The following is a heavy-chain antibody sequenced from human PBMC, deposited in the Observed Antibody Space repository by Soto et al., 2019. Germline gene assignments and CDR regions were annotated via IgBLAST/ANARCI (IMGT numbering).Heavy chain of an antibody. CDR3: ARGSYDFWSGYQGMDV. D-gene: IGHD3-3*01. CDR1: GGSISSYY. Sequence: XETLSLPFTDSGGSISSYYWSWIRQPPGKGLEWIGYIYYSGSTNYNPSLKSRVTISVDTSKNQFSLKLSSVTAAGTAVYYCARGSYDFWSGYQGMDVWGQGTTVTVSS. J-gene: IGHJ6*02. CDR2: IYYSGST. V-gene: IGHV4-59*01.